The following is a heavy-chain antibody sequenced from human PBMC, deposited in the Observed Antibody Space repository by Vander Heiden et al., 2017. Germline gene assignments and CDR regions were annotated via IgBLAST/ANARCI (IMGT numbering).Heavy chain of an antibody. CDR2: ISSTSSFT. J-gene: IGHJ4*02. V-gene: IGHV3-21*01. CDR3: ARKRSGGYGDY. CDR1: GFTFSTYS. Sequence: EVQLVESGGGLVKPGGSLRLSCAASGFTFSTYSMIWVRQGPGKGLEWVSSISSTSSFTYSADSVKGRFTISRDNAKNSLFLQMNSLRAEDTAIYYCARKRSGGYGDYWGQGTLVTVSS. D-gene: IGHD5-12*01.